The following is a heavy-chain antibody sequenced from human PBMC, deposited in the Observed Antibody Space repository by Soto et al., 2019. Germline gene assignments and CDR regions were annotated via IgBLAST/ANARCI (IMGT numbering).Heavy chain of an antibody. CDR1: GGTTSIYT. Sequence: QVQLVQPGAEVEKPGTSMKVSCKASGGTTSIYTISWVRQSPGQGLEWMGNIVPMINKVDYAQKFQGRVTITADKSTTTVYMELSSLKSEDTAVYFCALPMGNWNALADWGQGTLVTVSS. CDR3: ALPMGNWNALAD. D-gene: IGHD1-1*01. V-gene: IGHV1-69*02. CDR2: IVPMINKV. J-gene: IGHJ4*02.